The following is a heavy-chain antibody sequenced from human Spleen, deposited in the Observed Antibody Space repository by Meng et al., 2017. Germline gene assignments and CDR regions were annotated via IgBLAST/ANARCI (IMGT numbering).Heavy chain of an antibody. CDR1: GFPFDEYP. D-gene: IGHD3-16*01. J-gene: IGHJ4*02. CDR2: ITWDGDNT. Sequence: GGSLRLSCTASGFPFDEYPMHWVRQTPGKGLEWLSLITWDGDNTHYADSVKGRFTISRDNSKSTLYLQMNSLRNEDTALYYCAKDISPVSLRCLFDSWGQGTLVTVSS. CDR3: AKDISPVSLRCLFDS. V-gene: IGHV3-43*01.